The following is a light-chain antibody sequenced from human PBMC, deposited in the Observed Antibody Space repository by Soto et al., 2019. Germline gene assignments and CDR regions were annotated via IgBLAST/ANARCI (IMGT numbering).Light chain of an antibody. J-gene: IGKJ4*01. V-gene: IGKV3D-15*01. Sequence: EIVMTQSPATLSVSPGERATLSCWASQSVSNNLAWYQQKPGQAPRLLIYGASTRATGIPARFSGSGSGTELTLTISSLQSEDFAVYYCQQYNNWPPLTFGGGTKVEIK. CDR2: GAS. CDR3: QQYNNWPPLT. CDR1: QSVSNN.